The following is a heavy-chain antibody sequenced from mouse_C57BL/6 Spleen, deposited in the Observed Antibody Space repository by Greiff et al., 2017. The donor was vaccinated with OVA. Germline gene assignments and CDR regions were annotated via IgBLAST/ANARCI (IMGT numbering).Heavy chain of an antibody. D-gene: IGHD3-3*01. V-gene: IGHV5-6*01. Sequence: EVMLVESGGDLVKPGGSLKLSCAASGFTFSSYGMSWVRQTPATRLEWVATISSGGSYTYYPDSVKGRFTISRDNAKNTLYLQMSSLKSEDTAMYYCARGDAWFAYWGQGTLVTVSA. CDR3: ARGDAWFAY. CDR2: ISSGGSYT. CDR1: GFTFSSYG. J-gene: IGHJ3*01.